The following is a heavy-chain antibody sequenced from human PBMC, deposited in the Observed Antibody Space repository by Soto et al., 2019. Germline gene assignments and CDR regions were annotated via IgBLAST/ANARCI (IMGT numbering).Heavy chain of an antibody. CDR3: ARANGADKADY. CDR2: IKEDGSER. D-gene: IGHD3-10*01. V-gene: IGHV3-7*04. J-gene: IGHJ4*02. Sequence: EVQLVESGGGLVQPGGSLRLSCAASGFTFSSYWMSWVRQAPGKGLEWVANIKEDGSERYYVDSVKGRFTISRDNAKNSLYLQMNSLRAEDTAVYYCARANGADKADYWGQGTLVTVSS. CDR1: GFTFSSYW.